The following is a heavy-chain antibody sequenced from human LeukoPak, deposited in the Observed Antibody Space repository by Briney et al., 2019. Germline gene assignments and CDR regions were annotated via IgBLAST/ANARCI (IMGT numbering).Heavy chain of an antibody. CDR1: GGTFISSG. CDR3: SSHCSSTSCYADYYYMDV. V-gene: IGHV1-69*13. D-gene: IGHD2-2*01. Sequence: GASVKVSCKASGGTFISSGISWVRQAPGQGLEWMGGIIPMIGTPNYAQKFQGRVTITADESTSTAYMELSSLRSEDTSVSYCSSHCSSTSCYADYYYMDVGGKGTTVTVSS. CDR2: IIPMIGTP. J-gene: IGHJ6*03.